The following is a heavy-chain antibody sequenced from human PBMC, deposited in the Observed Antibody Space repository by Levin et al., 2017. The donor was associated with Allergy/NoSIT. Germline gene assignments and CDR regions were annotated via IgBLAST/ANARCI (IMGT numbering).Heavy chain of an antibody. CDR1: GFSLSTPGVG. Sequence: GSGPTLVKPTQTLTLTCTFSGFSLSTPGVGVGWIRQSPGKALEWLALTYWDDDKRYSPSLKSRLTITQDTPKNQVFLTMTNMDPVDTGTYYCAHLPLWGGYSRRFDYWGQGTLVTVSS. D-gene: IGHD5-12*01. CDR2: TYWDDDK. V-gene: IGHV2-5*02. J-gene: IGHJ4*02. CDR3: AHLPLWGGYSRRFDY.